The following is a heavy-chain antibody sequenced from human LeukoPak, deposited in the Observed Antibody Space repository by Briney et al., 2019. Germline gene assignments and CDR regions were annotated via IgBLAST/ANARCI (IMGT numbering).Heavy chain of an antibody. V-gene: IGHV4-34*01. Sequence: PSETLSLTCAVYGGSFSGYYWSWIRQPPGKGLEWIGEINHSESTNYNPSLKSRVTISVDTSKNQFSLKLSSVTAADTAVYYCARGRLAAARRNWFDPWGQGTLVTVSS. CDR3: ARGRLAAARRNWFDP. D-gene: IGHD6-13*01. CDR1: GGSFSGYY. CDR2: INHSEST. J-gene: IGHJ5*02.